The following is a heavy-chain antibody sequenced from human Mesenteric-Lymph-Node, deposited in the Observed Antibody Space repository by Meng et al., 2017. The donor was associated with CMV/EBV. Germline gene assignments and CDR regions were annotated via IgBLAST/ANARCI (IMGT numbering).Heavy chain of an antibody. J-gene: IGHJ1*01. CDR3: ARESEVLIVGASTPEYFQH. CDR2: INPSGGST. D-gene: IGHD1-26*01. CDR1: FTSYF. V-gene: IGHV1-46*01. Sequence: FTSYFIHWLRQAPGQGLEWLGIINPSGGSTTYAQKFQGRVTMTRDTSTSTVYMELSSLRSEDTAVYYCARESEVLIVGASTPEYFQHWGQGTLVTVSS.